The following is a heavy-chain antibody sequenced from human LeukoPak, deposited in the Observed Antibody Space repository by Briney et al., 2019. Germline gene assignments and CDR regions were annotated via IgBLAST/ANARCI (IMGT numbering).Heavy chain of an antibody. D-gene: IGHD2-2*01. J-gene: IGHJ5*02. CDR3: ARDERLGYIVVVPAAPRFDP. Sequence: GGSLRLSCAASGFTFSSYSMNWVRQAPGKGLEWVSSISSSSSYIYYADSVKGRFTISRDNAKNSLYLQMNSLRAEDTAVYYCARDERLGYIVVVPAAPRFDPWGQGTLVTVSS. V-gene: IGHV3-21*01. CDR2: ISSSSSYI. CDR1: GFTFSSYS.